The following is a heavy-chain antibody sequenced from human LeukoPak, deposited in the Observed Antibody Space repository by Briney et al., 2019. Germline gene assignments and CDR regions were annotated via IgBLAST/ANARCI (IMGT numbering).Heavy chain of an antibody. V-gene: IGHV3-7*01. J-gene: IGHJ5*02. CDR2: IKQDGSEK. CDR3: ARDQGWFDP. Sequence: PVGSLRLSCAASGFTFSGYWMSWVRQAPGKGLEWVANIKQDGSEKYYVDSVKGRFTISRDNAKNSLYLHMNSLRAEDTAVYYCARDQGWFDPWGQGTLVTVSS. CDR1: GFTFSGYW.